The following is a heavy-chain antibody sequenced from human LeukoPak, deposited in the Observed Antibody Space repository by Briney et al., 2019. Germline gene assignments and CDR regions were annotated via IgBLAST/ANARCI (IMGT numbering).Heavy chain of an antibody. J-gene: IGHJ3*02. CDR2: IRYDGSNK. CDR1: GFTFSSYG. D-gene: IGHD4-17*01. V-gene: IGHV3-30*02. CDR3: AKDTRDYGDYHYAFDI. Sequence: GGSLRLSCAASGFTFSSYGMHWVRQAPGKGLEWVAFIRYDGSNKYYADSVKGRFTISRDNSKSTLYLQMNSLRAEDTAVYYCAKDTRDYGDYHYAFDIWGQGTMVTVSS.